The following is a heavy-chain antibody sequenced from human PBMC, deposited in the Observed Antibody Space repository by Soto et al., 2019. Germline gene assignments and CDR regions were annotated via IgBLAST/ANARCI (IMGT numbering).Heavy chain of an antibody. D-gene: IGHD5-18*01. J-gene: IGHJ4*02. CDR2: IISMFGTA. V-gene: IGHV1-69*12. CDR1: GGTFSTYA. CDR3: ASGIQLWLRRINNGYSG. Sequence: QVQLVQSGAEVKKPESSVKVSCKAPGGTFSTYAISWVRQAPGQGLEWMGGIISMFGTANYAQRFQDRVTITADESTNTVYMEPSSLRSEDTAVYFCASGIQLWLRRINNGYSGWGQGTLVTVSS.